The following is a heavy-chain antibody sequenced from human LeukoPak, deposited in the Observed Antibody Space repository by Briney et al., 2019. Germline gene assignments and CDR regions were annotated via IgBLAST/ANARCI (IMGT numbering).Heavy chain of an antibody. CDR3: ADQVRGWTSFDY. J-gene: IGHJ4*02. CDR2: ISGSGGST. Sequence: GGSLRLSCAASGFTFSSYAMSWVRQAPGKGLEWVSAISGSGGSTYYADSVKGRFTIFRDNSKNTLYLQMNSLRAEDTAVYYCADQVRGWTSFDYWGQGALVTVSS. CDR1: GFTFSSYA. D-gene: IGHD6-19*01. V-gene: IGHV3-23*01.